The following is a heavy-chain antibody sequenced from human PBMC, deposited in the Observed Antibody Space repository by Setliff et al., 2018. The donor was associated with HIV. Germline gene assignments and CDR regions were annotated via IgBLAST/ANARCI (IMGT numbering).Heavy chain of an antibody. D-gene: IGHD2-2*01. J-gene: IGHJ4*02. Sequence: GGSLRLSCAASGFSVSSNYMSWVRQAPGKGLEWVAVMSTGGGIKICADSVKGRFTISRDNSRNTLFLQMNNLRPEDTAVYYCARRAYCSSTTCFDNWGQGILVTVSS. CDR1: GFSVSSNY. CDR3: ARRAYCSSTTCFDN. CDR2: MSTGGGIK. V-gene: IGHV3-30*03.